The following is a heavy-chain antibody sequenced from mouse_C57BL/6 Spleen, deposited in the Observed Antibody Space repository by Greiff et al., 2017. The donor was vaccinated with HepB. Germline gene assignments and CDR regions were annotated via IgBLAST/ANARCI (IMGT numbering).Heavy chain of an antibody. CDR3: AREATVVADYFDY. CDR1: GYAFSSSW. V-gene: IGHV1-82*01. J-gene: IGHJ2*01. Sequence: VHLVESGPELVKPGASVKISCMASGYAFSSSWMNWVKQRPGKGLEWIGRINPGDGDTKYNGKFKGKATLTADKSSSTAYMQLSSLTSEDSAVYFCAREATVVADYFDYWGQGTTLTVSS. D-gene: IGHD1-1*01. CDR2: INPGDGDT.